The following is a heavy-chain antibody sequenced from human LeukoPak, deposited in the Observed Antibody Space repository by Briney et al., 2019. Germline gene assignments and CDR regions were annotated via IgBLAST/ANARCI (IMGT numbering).Heavy chain of an antibody. Sequence: GGSLRLSCAASGFTFSTFAMTWVRQAPGMGLEWVSYVSDTGADTYYADSVRGRFTISRDNSNNTLYLQMNSLRAEDTAVYYCAKDVVIGGSGSPPDYWGQGTLVTVSS. CDR2: VSDTGADT. CDR1: GFTFSTFA. CDR3: AKDVVIGGSGSPPDY. J-gene: IGHJ4*02. D-gene: IGHD3-10*01. V-gene: IGHV3-23*01.